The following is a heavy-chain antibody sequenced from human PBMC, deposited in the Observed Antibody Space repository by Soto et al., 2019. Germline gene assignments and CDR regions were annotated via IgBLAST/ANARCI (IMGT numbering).Heavy chain of an antibody. V-gene: IGHV1-8*01. Sequence: QVQLVQSGAEVKKPGASVKVSCKASGYTFTSYDIHWVRQATGQGLEWMGWMNPNSGNTGYAQKFQGRVTMARDTSISTAYMELSSLRSEDTAVYYCARLQSDISGYYYVDYWGQGTLVTVSS. CDR3: ARLQSDISGYYYVDY. J-gene: IGHJ4*02. D-gene: IGHD3-22*01. CDR1: GYTFTSYD. CDR2: MNPNSGNT.